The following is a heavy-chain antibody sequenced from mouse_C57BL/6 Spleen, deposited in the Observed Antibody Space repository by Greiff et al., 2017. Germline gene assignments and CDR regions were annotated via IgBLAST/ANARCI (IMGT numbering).Heavy chain of an antibody. Sequence: QVQLKESGPELVKPGASVKISCKASGYTFTDYYINWVKQRPGQGLEWIGWIFPGSGSTYYNEKFKGKATLTVDKSSSTAYMLLSSLTSEDSAVYFCARPLYYYGSSPWFAYWGQGTLVTVSA. CDR3: ARPLYYYGSSPWFAY. D-gene: IGHD1-1*01. V-gene: IGHV1-75*01. CDR2: IFPGSGST. CDR1: GYTFTDYY. J-gene: IGHJ3*01.